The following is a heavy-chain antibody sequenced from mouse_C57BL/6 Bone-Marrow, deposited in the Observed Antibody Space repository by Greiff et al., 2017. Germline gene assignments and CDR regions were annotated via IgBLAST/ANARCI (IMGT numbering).Heavy chain of an antibody. J-gene: IGHJ3*01. CDR2: IWSGGST. Sequence: QVQLKESGPGLVQPSQSLSITCTVSGFSLTSYGVHWVRQSPGKGLEWLGVIWSGGSTDYNAAFISRLSISKDNSKSQVFFKMNSLQADDTAIYYCARLYGSSYVAWFAYWGQGTLVTVSA. V-gene: IGHV2-2*01. D-gene: IGHD1-1*01. CDR1: GFSLTSYG. CDR3: ARLYGSSYVAWFAY.